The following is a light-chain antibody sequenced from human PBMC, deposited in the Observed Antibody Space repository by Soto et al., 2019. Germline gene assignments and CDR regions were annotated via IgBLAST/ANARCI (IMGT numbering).Light chain of an antibody. Sequence: QSALTQPASVSGSPGQSITISCTGTSSDVGGYNYVSWYQQHPGKAPKLMIYEVSNRPSGVSNRFSGSKSGNTASLTISGLQAEDEADYYCRSYTSSSTVFGTGTKVTVL. CDR2: EVS. J-gene: IGLJ1*01. CDR3: RSYTSSSTV. V-gene: IGLV2-14*01. CDR1: SSDVGGYNY.